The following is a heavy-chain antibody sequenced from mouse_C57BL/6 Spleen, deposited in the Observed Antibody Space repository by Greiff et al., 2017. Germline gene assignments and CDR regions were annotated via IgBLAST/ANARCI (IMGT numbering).Heavy chain of an antibody. CDR3: ARSGIYYYGSSPWYFDV. V-gene: IGHV1-61*01. CDR2: IYPSDSET. Sequence: VQLQQPGAELVRPGSSVKLSCKASGYTFTSYWMDWVKQRPGQGLEWIGNIYPSDSETHYNQKFKDKATLTVDKSSSTAYMQLSSLTSEDSAVYYCARSGIYYYGSSPWYFDVWGTGTTVTVSS. J-gene: IGHJ1*03. D-gene: IGHD1-1*01. CDR1: GYTFTSYW.